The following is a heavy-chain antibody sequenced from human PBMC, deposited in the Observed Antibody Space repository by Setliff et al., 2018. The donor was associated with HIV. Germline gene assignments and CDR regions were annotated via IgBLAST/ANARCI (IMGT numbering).Heavy chain of an antibody. CDR1: GYSISSGYY. CDR3: ARNGPASRIDY. CDR2: IYHAGNT. V-gene: IGHV4-38-2*02. J-gene: IGHJ4*02. D-gene: IGHD2-15*01. Sequence: SETLSLTCTVTGYSISSGYYWAWIRQPPGKGLEWIGYIYHAGNTYYNPSLKSRVTISVDTSKNQISLRLNSLTAADTAMYYCARNGPASRIDYWGQGTLVTVSS.